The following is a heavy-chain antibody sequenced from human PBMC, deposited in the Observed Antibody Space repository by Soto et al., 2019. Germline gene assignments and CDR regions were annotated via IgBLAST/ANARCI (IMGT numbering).Heavy chain of an antibody. V-gene: IGHV3-53*01. CDR1: GFSVNSNY. Sequence: PGGSLRLSCSASGFSVNSNYMTWVRQAPGRRSEWVAVIYTRGTTHYADFATGRFTFSRDNSKNTLYLQMDSLRPEDTAVYYCAKLWGYYFESWGPGTLVTVSS. J-gene: IGHJ4*02. CDR2: IYTRGTT. D-gene: IGHD2-21*01. CDR3: AKLWGYYFES.